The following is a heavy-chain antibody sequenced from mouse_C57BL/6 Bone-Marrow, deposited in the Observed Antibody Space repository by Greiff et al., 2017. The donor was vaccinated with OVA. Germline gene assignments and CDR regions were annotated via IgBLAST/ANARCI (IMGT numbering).Heavy chain of an antibody. D-gene: IGHD1-1*01. J-gene: IGHJ1*03. CDR3: AISTTVVAHWYFDV. V-gene: IGHV1-76*01. CDR1: GYTFTDYY. Sequence: VQLQQSGAELVRPGASVKLSCKASGYTFTDYYINWVKQRPGQGLEWIARIYPGSGNTYYNEKFKGKATLTAEKSSSTAYMQLSSLTSEDSAVYFCAISTTVVAHWYFDVWGTGTTVTVSS. CDR2: IYPGSGNT.